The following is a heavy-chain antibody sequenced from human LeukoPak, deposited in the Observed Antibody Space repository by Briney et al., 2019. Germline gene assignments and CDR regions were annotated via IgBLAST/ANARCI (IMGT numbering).Heavy chain of an antibody. V-gene: IGHV1-3*01. J-gene: IGHJ5*02. CDR1: GYTFTSYA. D-gene: IGHD3-22*01. CDR3: ARFTMTRGWFDP. CDR2: INAGNGNT. Sequence: ASVKVSCKASGYTFTSYAMHWVRQAPGQRLEWMGWINAGNGNTKYSQEFQGRVTITRDTSASKAYMELSSLRSEDTAIYYCARFTMTRGWFDPWGQGTLVTVSS.